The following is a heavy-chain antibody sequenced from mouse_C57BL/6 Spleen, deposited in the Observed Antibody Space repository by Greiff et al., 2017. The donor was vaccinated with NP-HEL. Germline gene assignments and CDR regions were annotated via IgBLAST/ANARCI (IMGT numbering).Heavy chain of an antibody. CDR1: GYTFTDYN. V-gene: IGHV1-22*01. CDR2: INPNNGGT. D-gene: IGHD3-3*01. CDR3: AREGLAFDD. J-gene: IGHJ2*01. Sequence: EVQLQQSGPELVKPGASVTMSCKASGYTFTDYNMHWVKQSHGKSLEWIGYINPNNGGTSYNQKFKGKATLTVNKSSSTAYMELSSLTSEDSAVYYWAREGLAFDDWGKGTTLTVAS.